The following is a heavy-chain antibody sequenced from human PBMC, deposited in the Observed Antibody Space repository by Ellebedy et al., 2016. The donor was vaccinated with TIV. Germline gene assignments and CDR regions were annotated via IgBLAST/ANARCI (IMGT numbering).Heavy chain of an antibody. CDR3: SRGLAKLERDAFDI. V-gene: IGHV3-72*01. J-gene: IGHJ3*02. CDR1: GFTFSDHY. CDR2: IRSKPYGGTT. Sequence: PGGSLRLSCAASGFTFSDHYMDWVRQAPGKGLEWVGFIRSKPYGGTTEYAASVKGRFTISSDDSKNSLYLQMNSLKTEDTAVYYCSRGLAKLERDAFDIWGQGTMVTVSS. D-gene: IGHD1-1*01.